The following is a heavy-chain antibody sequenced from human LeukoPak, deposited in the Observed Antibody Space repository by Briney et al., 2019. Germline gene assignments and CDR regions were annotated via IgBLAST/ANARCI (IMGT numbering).Heavy chain of an antibody. J-gene: IGHJ5*02. V-gene: IGHV4-34*01. CDR3: ARGLDWFDP. Sequence: SETLSLTCAVYGGSFSGYYWSWIRQPPGKGLEWIGEINHSGSTNYNPSLKSRVTISVDTSKNQFSLKLSSVTAADTAVYYCARGLDWFDPWGQGTLVTVPS. CDR2: INHSGST. CDR1: GGSFSGYY.